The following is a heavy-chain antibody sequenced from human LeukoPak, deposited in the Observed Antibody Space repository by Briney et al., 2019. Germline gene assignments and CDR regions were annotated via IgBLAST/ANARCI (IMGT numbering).Heavy chain of an antibody. V-gene: IGHV4-59*01. CDR1: GGSLSSYY. CDR3: ARVPVRYGSGSYYNPYYFDY. CDR2: IYFSGST. D-gene: IGHD3-10*01. Sequence: SETLSLTCTVSGGSLSSYYWCWIRPPPGKGLEWMWHIYFSGSTNYNPSLKSRVPISVDTSKNQFSLKLSSVTAADTAVYYCARVPVRYGSGSYYNPYYFDYWGQGTLVTVSS. J-gene: IGHJ4*02.